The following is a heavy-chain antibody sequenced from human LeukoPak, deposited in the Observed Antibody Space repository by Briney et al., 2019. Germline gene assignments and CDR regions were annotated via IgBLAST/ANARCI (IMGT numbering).Heavy chain of an antibody. CDR3: AREEYYDTSASTNFDY. CDR1: GYIVTNYA. CDR2: INTNTGKP. D-gene: IGHD3-22*01. J-gene: IGHJ4*02. V-gene: IGHV7-4-1*02. Sequence: ASVKVSCKASGYIVTNYAINWVRQAPGQGLEWMGWINTNTGKPTYAQGFTGRFVFSLDTSVSTAYLQISGLKAQDTAFYYCAREEYYDTSASTNFDYWGQGTLVTVSS.